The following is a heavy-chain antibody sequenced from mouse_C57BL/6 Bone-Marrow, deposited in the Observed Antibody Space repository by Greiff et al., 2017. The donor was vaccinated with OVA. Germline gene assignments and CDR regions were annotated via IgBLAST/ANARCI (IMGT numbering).Heavy chain of an antibody. CDR3: ARSTDYSGSSYHYYAMEY. CDR1: GYTFTDYY. Sequence: VQLQQSGPELVKPGASVKISCKASGYTFTDYYINWVKQRPGQGLEWIGWIFPGSGSTYYNETFKGKATLTVDKSSSTAYMLLSSLTSEDSAVYFCARSTDYSGSSYHYYAMEYWGQGTSVTDSS. D-gene: IGHD1-1*01. CDR2: IFPGSGST. V-gene: IGHV1-75*01. J-gene: IGHJ4*01.